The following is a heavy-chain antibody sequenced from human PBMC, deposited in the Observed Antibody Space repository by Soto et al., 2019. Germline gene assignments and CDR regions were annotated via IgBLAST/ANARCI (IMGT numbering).Heavy chain of an antibody. CDR3: ARVPGVVVSADDAFDI. D-gene: IGHD2-21*02. V-gene: IGHV4-4*02. J-gene: IGHJ3*02. CDR1: GGSVSSSNW. Sequence: HVQLQASGRGLVKPSGNLSLTCAVSGGSVSSSNWWSWVRQSPGKGLEWMGEIYHSGSAHYNPSLKSRATICLDKSKNQFSLRLTSVTAADTAVYYCARVPGVVVSADDAFDIWGPGTRVIVSS. CDR2: IYHSGSA.